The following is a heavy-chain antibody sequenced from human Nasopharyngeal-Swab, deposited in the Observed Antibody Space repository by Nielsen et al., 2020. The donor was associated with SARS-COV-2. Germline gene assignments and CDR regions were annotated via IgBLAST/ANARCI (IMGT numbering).Heavy chain of an antibody. CDR3: AKDGYYYDSSGYGMDV. V-gene: IGHV3-30*18. D-gene: IGHD3-22*01. J-gene: IGHJ6*02. CDR2: ISYDGSNK. Sequence: VRQAPGKGLEWVAVISYDGSNKYYADSVKGRFTISRDNSKNTLYLQMNSLRAEDTAVYYCAKDGYYYDSSGYGMDVWGQGTTGTVSS.